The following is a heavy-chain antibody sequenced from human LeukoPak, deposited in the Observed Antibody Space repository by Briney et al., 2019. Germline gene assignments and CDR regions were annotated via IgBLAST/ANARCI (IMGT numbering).Heavy chain of an antibody. CDR3: ARGRQWLLGP. J-gene: IGHJ5*02. Sequence: GGSLRLSCAASGFTFNNYWMTWVRQPPGKGLERVANIKQDGSEKGYVDSVKGRFTISRDNAKNSLYLQMNSLRAEDTAVYYCARGRQWLLGPWGQGTLVTVSS. D-gene: IGHD6-19*01. CDR1: GFTFNNYW. CDR2: IKQDGSEK. V-gene: IGHV3-7*03.